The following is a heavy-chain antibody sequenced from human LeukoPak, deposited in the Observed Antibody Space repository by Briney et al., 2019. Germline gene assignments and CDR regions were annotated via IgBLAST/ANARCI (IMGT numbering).Heavy chain of an antibody. CDR1: GYTFTMYY. V-gene: IGHV1-18*04. CDR2: ISAYNGNT. CDR3: ARDIVVVTANGYYCGMDV. D-gene: IGHD2-21*02. Sequence: ASVKVSCKASGYTFTMYYIHWVRQAPGQGLEWMGWISAYNGNTNYAQKLQSRVTMTTDTPTSTAYMELRSLRSDNTAVYYCARDIVVVTANGYYCGMDVWGQGTTVTVSS. J-gene: IGHJ6*02.